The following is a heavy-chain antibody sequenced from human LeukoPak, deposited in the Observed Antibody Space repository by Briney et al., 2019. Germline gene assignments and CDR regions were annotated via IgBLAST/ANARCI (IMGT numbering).Heavy chain of an antibody. Sequence: ASVKVSCKASRYTFTGYYMHWVRPAPGQGLEWMGRINPKSGGTNYAQMFQGRVTMTRDTPISTAYMELSRLRSDDTAVYYCARAGYCSGGSCYPYYYYYYMDVWGKGTTVTVSS. CDR1: RYTFTGYY. J-gene: IGHJ6*03. D-gene: IGHD2-15*01. CDR2: INPKSGGT. V-gene: IGHV1-2*06. CDR3: ARAGYCSGGSCYPYYYYYYMDV.